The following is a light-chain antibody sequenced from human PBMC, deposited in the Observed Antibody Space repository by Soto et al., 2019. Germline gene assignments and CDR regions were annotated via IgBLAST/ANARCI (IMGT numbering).Light chain of an antibody. V-gene: IGKV1-9*01. Sequence: DIQLTQSPSFLSASVGDRVTITCRASQAISSYLDWYQQKPGKAPKLLIYGASTLQSGVPPRFSGGGSGTQFTLTISSLQPEDFATYYCQQVKSYPITFGQGTRLEIK. CDR2: GAS. CDR3: QQVKSYPIT. J-gene: IGKJ5*01. CDR1: QAISSY.